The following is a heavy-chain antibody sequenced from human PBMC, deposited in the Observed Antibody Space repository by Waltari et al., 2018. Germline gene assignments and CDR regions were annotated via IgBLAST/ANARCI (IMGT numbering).Heavy chain of an antibody. CDR1: GFTVSSNY. Sequence: EVQLVESGGGLIQPGGSLRLSCAASGFTVSSNYMSWVRQAPGKGLEWVSVIYSGGSTTYANSVKDRFTIARDNSKNTLYLQMNSLRAEDTAVYYCARALNYYDSSGYYFRDYFDYWGQGTLVTVSS. D-gene: IGHD3-22*01. J-gene: IGHJ4*02. CDR3: ARALNYYDSSGYYFRDYFDY. V-gene: IGHV3-53*01. CDR2: IYSGGST.